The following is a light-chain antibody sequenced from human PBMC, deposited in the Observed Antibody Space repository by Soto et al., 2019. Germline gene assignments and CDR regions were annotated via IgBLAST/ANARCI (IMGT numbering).Light chain of an antibody. Sequence: EIVLTQSPATLSLSPGERATLSCRASQSVSSYLAWYQQKPGQAPRLLIYDASNRATGIPARFSGSGSGTDFTLTISSLEPEDFAVYYCQQRSSWPLLGTFGGGTKVEIK. J-gene: IGKJ4*01. CDR2: DAS. CDR1: QSVSSY. CDR3: QQRSSWPLLGT. V-gene: IGKV3-11*01.